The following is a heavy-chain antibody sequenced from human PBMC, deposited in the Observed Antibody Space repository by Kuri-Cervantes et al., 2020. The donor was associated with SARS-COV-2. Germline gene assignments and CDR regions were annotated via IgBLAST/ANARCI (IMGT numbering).Heavy chain of an antibody. CDR3: VREDPDWAVKFDY. CDR1: GFTLTSHW. CDR2: INPDGSGR. D-gene: IGHD2-21*01. Sequence: GESLKISCAASGFTLTSHWMGWVRQPPGKGLEWVANINPDGSGRFSVDSVKGRFTISRDNSKNTLYLQMNSLRVDDTAVYYCVREDPDWAVKFDYWGQGTLVTVSS. V-gene: IGHV3-7*01. J-gene: IGHJ4*02.